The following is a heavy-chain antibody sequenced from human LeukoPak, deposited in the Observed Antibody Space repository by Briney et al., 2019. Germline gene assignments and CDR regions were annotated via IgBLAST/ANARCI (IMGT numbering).Heavy chain of an antibody. CDR3: TRLDLFYYDGSDYPG. J-gene: IGHJ4*02. Sequence: GGSLKLSCAGSGFTFSGSAMHWVRQASGKGLEWVAHIRTKATSYATAYAAPVKGRFTISRDDSKNTAYLQMNSLKTEDTAVYYCTRLDLFYYDGSDYPGWGQGTLVTVSS. V-gene: IGHV3-73*01. CDR1: GFTFSGSA. CDR2: IRTKATSYAT. D-gene: IGHD3-22*01.